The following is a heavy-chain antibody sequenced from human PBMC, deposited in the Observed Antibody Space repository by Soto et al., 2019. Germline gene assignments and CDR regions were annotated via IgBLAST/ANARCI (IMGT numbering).Heavy chain of an antibody. Sequence: EVQLLESGGGLVQPGGSLRLSCAASGCTFSNYAMTWVRQAPGKGLEWVSVITGSGGGTYFVDSVKGRFTISRDNSKNTVYLKMNSLRAEDTAVYYCAKRPLTAAGFDYWGQGTLVTVSS. CDR1: GCTFSNYA. J-gene: IGHJ4*02. V-gene: IGHV3-23*01. D-gene: IGHD6-13*01. CDR2: ITGSGGGT. CDR3: AKRPLTAAGFDY.